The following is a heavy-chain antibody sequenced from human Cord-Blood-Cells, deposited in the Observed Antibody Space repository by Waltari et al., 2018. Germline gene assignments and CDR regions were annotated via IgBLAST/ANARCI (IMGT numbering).Heavy chain of an antibody. CDR2: IIPIFGTA. CDR1: GGTFSSYA. Sequence: QVQLVQSGAEVKKPESSVTVSCKASGGTFSSYAISWLREPPGQGLEWMGGIIPIFGTANYAQKFQGRVTITADESTSTAYMELSSLRSEDTAAYYCARDKYDFWSGYSYYYYMDVWGKGTTVTVSS. V-gene: IGHV1-69*01. D-gene: IGHD3-3*01. J-gene: IGHJ6*03. CDR3: ARDKYDFWSGYSYYYYMDV.